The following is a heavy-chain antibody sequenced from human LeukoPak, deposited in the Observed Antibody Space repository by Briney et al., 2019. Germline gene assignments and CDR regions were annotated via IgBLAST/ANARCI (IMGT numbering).Heavy chain of an antibody. CDR1: GFTFSDKY. CDR2: IISSGSTI. CDR3: ARSPDGMSAAVNL. D-gene: IGHD6-13*01. Sequence: SRRLSCAASGFTFSDKYMSWIRQAPGKGLEWVSYIISSGSTIYYADSVKGRFTISRDKAKNSLYLRMNRLRTNGTAVHYCARSPDGMSAAVNLWREGPLVSVFS. J-gene: IGHJ5*02. V-gene: IGHV3-11*01.